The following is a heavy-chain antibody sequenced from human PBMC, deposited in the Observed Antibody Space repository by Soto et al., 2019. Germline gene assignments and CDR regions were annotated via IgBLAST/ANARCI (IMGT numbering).Heavy chain of an antibody. CDR3: AREAGYTYGYVFDY. V-gene: IGHV1-69*01. J-gene: IGHJ4*02. CDR2: IIPVLGVG. D-gene: IGHD5-18*01. CDR1: GGTFGNHA. Sequence: QVQLVQSGAEVKKPGSSVRVSCKASGGTFGNHAISWVRKAPGQGLEWLGGIIPVLGVGENAQNFQGRVTITADASTITAYLELSSLRSEDTALYYCAREAGYTYGYVFDYWGQGTLVTVSS.